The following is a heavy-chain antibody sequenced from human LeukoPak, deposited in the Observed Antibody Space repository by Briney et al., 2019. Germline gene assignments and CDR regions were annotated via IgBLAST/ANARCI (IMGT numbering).Heavy chain of an antibody. D-gene: IGHD2-15*01. J-gene: IGHJ4*02. V-gene: IGHV4-39*01. CDR3: ARVVRRTVSYYFDY. CDR2: IYYSGNT. CDR1: RGSISSSSYY. Sequence: SETLSLTCTVSRGSISSSSYYWGWVRQPPGKGLEWIGSIYYSGNTYYNSFLESRVTISVDTSKNQFSLKLSSVTAADTAVYCCARVVRRTVSYYFDYWGQGTLVTVSS.